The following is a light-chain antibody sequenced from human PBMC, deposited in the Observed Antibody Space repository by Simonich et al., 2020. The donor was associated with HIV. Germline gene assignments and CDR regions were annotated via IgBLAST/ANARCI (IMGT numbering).Light chain of an antibody. Sequence: QSALTQPASVYGSPGQSITISCTGTSGDVGGYNYVPWYQQHPGKVPKLMIYDVSDRPSGVSDRFSGSKSGNTASLTISGLQAEDEADYYCSSYTSSSTLVFGGGTKVTVL. J-gene: IGLJ3*02. V-gene: IGLV2-14*03. CDR3: SSYTSSSTLV. CDR2: DVS. CDR1: SGDVGGYNY.